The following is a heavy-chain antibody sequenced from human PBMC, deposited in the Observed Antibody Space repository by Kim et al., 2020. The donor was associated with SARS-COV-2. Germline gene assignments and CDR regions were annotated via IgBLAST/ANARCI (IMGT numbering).Heavy chain of an antibody. CDR3: ARGVRYFAVYYFDY. CDR2: IKQAGSEN. Sequence: GGSLRLSCAASGFTFSSYWMSWVRQAPGKGLEWVANIKQAGSENYYVASVKGRFTISRDNAKNSLYLQMNRLRAEDTAVYYCARGVRYFAVYYFDYWGQGALVTVSS. J-gene: IGHJ4*02. D-gene: IGHD3-9*01. V-gene: IGHV3-7*01. CDR1: GFTFSSYW.